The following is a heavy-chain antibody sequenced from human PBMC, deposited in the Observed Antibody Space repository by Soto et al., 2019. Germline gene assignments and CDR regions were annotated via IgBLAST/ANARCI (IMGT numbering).Heavy chain of an antibody. CDR2: INAGNGNT. CDR3: ARDLRVLRFLEWSDRYHMGWFDP. V-gene: IGHV1-3*01. CDR1: GYTFTSYA. Sequence: ASVKVSCKASGYTFTSYAMHWVRQAPGQRLEWMGWINAGNGNTKYSQKFQGRVTITRDTSASTAYMELSSLRSEDTAAYYCARDLRVLRFLEWSDRYHMGWFDPWGQGTLVTVSS. J-gene: IGHJ5*02. D-gene: IGHD3-3*01.